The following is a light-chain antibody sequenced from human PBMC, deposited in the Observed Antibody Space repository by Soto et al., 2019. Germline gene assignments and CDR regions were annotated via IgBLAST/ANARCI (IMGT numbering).Light chain of an antibody. Sequence: EIVMTQSPATLSASPGETPTLSCRASQSVSYNLAWYQQKPGQGPRLVIYGAFSRATGLPARFSGSGSGTEFTLTISSLQSEDFAVYYCQQYKNWPPLTFGGGTKVEIK. CDR1: QSVSYN. J-gene: IGKJ4*01. V-gene: IGKV3-15*01. CDR2: GAF. CDR3: QQYKNWPPLT.